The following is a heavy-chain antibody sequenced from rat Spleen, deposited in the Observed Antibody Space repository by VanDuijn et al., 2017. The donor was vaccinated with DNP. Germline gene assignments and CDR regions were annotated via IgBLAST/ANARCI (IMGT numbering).Heavy chain of an antibody. D-gene: IGHD1-11*01. CDR2: INEDSSII. V-gene: IGHV4-2*01. CDR3: VTRGTANDNWFAY. CDR1: GLNFNDYW. J-gene: IGHJ3*01. Sequence: EVKLVESGGGLVQPGRSLKLSCPTSGLNFNDYWMGWVRQAPGKGLEWIGEINEDSSIINYLPSLNDRFTISRDNAQDSLYLQISNLGSEDTAIYYCVTRGTANDNWFAYWGQGTLVTVSS.